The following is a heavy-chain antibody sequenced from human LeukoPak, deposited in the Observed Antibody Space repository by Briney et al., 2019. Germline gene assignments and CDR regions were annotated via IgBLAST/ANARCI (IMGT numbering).Heavy chain of an antibody. CDR1: GYTFTRSG. D-gene: IGHD6-19*01. V-gene: IGHV1-18*01. J-gene: IGHJ4*02. CDR2: ISAYTGDK. CDR3: ARELYSSGIGSLFGY. Sequence: ASVKVSCKTSGYTFTRSGITWVRRAPGQGLEWMGWISAYTGDKHFAQKLQGRVTMTTDTSRSTAYMELTSLTSDDTAVYYCARELYSSGIGSLFGYWGQGTLVTVSS.